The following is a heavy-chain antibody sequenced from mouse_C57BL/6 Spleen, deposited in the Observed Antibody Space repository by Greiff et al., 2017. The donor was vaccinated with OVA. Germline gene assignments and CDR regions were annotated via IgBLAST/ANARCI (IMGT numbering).Heavy chain of an antibody. CDR2: ISSGSSTI. V-gene: IGHV5-17*01. J-gene: IGHJ4*01. CDR1: GFTFSDYG. CDR3: ARTVITTVVDYAMDY. D-gene: IGHD1-1*01. Sequence: EVKLVESGGGLVKPGGSLKLSCAASGFTFSDYGMHWVRQAPEKGLEWVAYISSGSSTIYYADTVKGRFTISRDNAKNTLFLQMTSLRSEDTAMYYCARTVITTVVDYAMDYWGQGTSVTVSS.